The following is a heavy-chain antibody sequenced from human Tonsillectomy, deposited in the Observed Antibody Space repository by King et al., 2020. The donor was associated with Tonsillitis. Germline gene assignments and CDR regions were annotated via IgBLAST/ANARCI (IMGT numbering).Heavy chain of an antibody. D-gene: IGHD4-17*01. J-gene: IGHJ4*02. CDR2: IVSNDEK. CDR1: GFSLSLSNDRTG. CDR3: ARIYGDYSTVFDY. Sequence: VTLKESGPVLVKPTETLTLTCTVSGFSLSLSNDRTGVSWIRQPPGKALEWLAHIVSNDEKSFSTSLRNRLTISKDTSKSQVVLTLTNVDPVDTATYFCARIYGDYSTVFDYWGRGTLVTVSS. V-gene: IGHV2-26*01.